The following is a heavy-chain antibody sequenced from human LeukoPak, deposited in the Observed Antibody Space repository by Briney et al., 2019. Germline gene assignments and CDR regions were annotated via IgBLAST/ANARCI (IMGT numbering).Heavy chain of an antibody. D-gene: IGHD2-2*01. J-gene: IGHJ5*02. V-gene: IGHV4-4*02. Sequence: SGTLSLTCAVSGGSISSSNWWSWVRQHPGKGLEWIGYIYYSGSTYYNPSLKSRVTISVDTSKNQFSLKLSSVTAADTAVYYCARGRGTVVVPAAMSWFDPWGQGTLVTVSS. CDR1: GGSISSSNW. CDR3: ARGRGTVVVPAAMSWFDP. CDR2: IYYSGST.